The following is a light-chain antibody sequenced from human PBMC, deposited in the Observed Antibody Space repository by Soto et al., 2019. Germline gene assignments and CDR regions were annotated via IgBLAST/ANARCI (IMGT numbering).Light chain of an antibody. CDR1: QSVLHNSKYKDC. J-gene: IGKJ1*01. CDR2: WAS. V-gene: IGKV4-1*01. CDR3: QQYYSAPLA. Sequence: DIVMTQSPDSLAVSLGERATIKCKSSQSVLHNSKYKDCLAWYQQKPGQPPKLLISWASTRESGVPDRFSGSGSGTDFILTISSLQAEDVAVYYCQQYYSAPLAFGQGTKVEIK.